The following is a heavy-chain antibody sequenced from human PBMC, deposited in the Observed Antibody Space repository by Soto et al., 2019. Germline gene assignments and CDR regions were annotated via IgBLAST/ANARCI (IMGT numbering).Heavy chain of an antibody. J-gene: IGHJ5*02. CDR1: GGTFGNYA. Sequence: QLQLVQSGTEVKKPGSSVTVSCKASGGTFGNYAINWLRQAPGQGLQWMGDNSPMFHKANYEQTFQGRVSNTPGESTDAGDMELSSLRSEDKAPYYRARKVEGNPPGFGAWGQGTLVTVSS. D-gene: IGHD3-16*01. CDR3: ARKVEGNPPGFGA. V-gene: IGHV1-69*01. CDR2: NSPMFHKA.